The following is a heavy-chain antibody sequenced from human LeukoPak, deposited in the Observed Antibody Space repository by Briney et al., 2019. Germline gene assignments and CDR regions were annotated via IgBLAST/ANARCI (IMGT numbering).Heavy chain of an antibody. J-gene: IGHJ4*02. CDR1: GFTFSSYS. CDR2: ISSSSSTI. CDR3: ARGVVSYYDYVWGSYRSLPPIDY. Sequence: GGSLRLSCAASGFTFSSYSMNWVRQAPGKGLEWVSYISSSSSTIYYADSAKGRFTISRDNAKNSLYLQMNSLRDEDTAVYYCARGVVSYYDYVWGSYRSLPPIDYWGQGTLVTVSS. V-gene: IGHV3-48*02. D-gene: IGHD3-16*02.